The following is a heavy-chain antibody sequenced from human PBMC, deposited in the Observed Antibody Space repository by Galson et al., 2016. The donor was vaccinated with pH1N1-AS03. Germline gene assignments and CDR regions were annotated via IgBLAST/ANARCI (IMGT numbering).Heavy chain of an antibody. V-gene: IGHV5-51*01. Sequence: QSGAEVKKPGESLKISCKTSGYIFTSYWVAWVRHMPGKGLEWVGIIYPGDSDTRYSPSFQGQVTISADRSINTAYLQWSSLMASDTAIYYCARQVRDGYNDYFDYWGQGILVTVSP. CDR2: IYPGDSDT. D-gene: IGHD5-24*01. CDR1: GYIFTSYW. CDR3: ARQVRDGYNDYFDY. J-gene: IGHJ4*02.